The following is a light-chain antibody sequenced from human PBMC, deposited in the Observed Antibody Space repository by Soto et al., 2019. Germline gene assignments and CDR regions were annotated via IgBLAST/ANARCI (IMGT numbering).Light chain of an antibody. CDR1: SSDVGGYNY. Sequence: QSALTQPASVSGSPGQSITISCTGTSSDVGGYNYVSWYQQHPDRAPKVMIYDVSNRPSGVSNRFSGSKSGNTASLTISGLQAEDEADYYCSSYSGSDTHVVFGGGTKLTVL. J-gene: IGLJ3*02. V-gene: IGLV2-14*03. CDR2: DVS. CDR3: SSYSGSDTHVV.